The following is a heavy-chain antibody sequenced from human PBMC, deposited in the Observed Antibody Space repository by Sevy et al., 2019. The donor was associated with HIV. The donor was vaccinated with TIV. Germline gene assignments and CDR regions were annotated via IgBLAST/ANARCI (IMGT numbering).Heavy chain of an antibody. CDR2: ISGSGAST. V-gene: IGHV3-23*01. CDR1: GFTFTIYA. D-gene: IGHD6-13*01. J-gene: IGHJ4*02. Sequence: GGSLRLSCAASGFTFTIYAMTWVRQAPGRGLEWVSVISGSGASTYYTDSVKGRFTISRDNSKNTLYLQMNSLRAEDTAIYYCAKDINQWGSSCDYWGQGTLVTVSS. CDR3: AKDINQWGSSCDY.